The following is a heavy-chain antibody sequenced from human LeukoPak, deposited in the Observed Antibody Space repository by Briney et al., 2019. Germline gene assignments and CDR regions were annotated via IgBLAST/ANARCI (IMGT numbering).Heavy chain of an antibody. D-gene: IGHD2-15*01. Sequence: GGSLRLSCAVSGFIFSTYAMHWVRQAPGKGLEWVAVISYDGRNKYYADSVKGRFAISRDDSKNTVSLQMNSLRAEDTAVYYCSGGSAYRGQGTRVTVSS. CDR3: SGGSAY. CDR2: ISYDGRNK. J-gene: IGHJ4*02. CDR1: GFIFSTYA. V-gene: IGHV3-30*09.